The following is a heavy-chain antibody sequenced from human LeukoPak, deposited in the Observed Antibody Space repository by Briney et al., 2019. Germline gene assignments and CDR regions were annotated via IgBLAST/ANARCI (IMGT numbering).Heavy chain of an antibody. Sequence: SETLSLTCTVSGGSISSYYWSWIRQPPGKGLEWIGSISYSGSTNYNPSLESRVTISVDTSKNQISLKVSSVTAADTAIYYCARAPERWYSYGSYTYHYMDVWGRGTTVTVSS. D-gene: IGHD3-10*01. J-gene: IGHJ6*03. CDR1: GGSISSYY. CDR2: ISYSGST. CDR3: ARAPERWYSYGSYTYHYMDV. V-gene: IGHV4-59*01.